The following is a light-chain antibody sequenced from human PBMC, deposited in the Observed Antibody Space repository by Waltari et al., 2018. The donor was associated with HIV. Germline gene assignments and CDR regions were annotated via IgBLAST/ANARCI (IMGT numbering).Light chain of an antibody. CDR3: QSYDSSLSGFVV. Sequence: QSVLTQPPSVSGAPGQRVTISCTGSSSNIGAGYDVHWYQQLPGTAPKVLIYGTTNRPSWVPDRVSGLKSGSSASLAITGLQAEDEADYYCQSYDSSLSGFVVFGGGTKVTVL. CDR1: SSNIGAGYD. V-gene: IGLV1-40*01. J-gene: IGLJ2*01. CDR2: GTT.